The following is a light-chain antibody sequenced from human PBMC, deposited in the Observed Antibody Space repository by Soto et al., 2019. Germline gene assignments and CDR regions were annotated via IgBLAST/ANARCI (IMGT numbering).Light chain of an antibody. CDR3: KSYAGSNTYV. CDR2: EVV. J-gene: IGLJ1*01. V-gene: IGLV2-8*01. CDR1: KNDIGVYDF. Sequence: ALTQSPSASGSPGQSVTISCTGTKNDIGVYDFVSWYQHHPGKAPRLIIYEVVQRPSGVPDRFSGSKSGNTASLTVSGLQAADEADYCCKSYAGSNTYVLGIGTKVTVL.